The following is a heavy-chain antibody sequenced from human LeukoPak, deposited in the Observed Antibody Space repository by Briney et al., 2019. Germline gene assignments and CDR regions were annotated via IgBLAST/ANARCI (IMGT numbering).Heavy chain of an antibody. D-gene: IGHD6-6*01. CDR3: ARLVETPRAFDS. Sequence: SVTLSLTCDVSTRSIRRGDSCWGWIRQPPGKGLEWIGYIYYSGSTYYNPSLKSRVTISVDTYKNQFSLKLNSVTAADAAVYYCARLVETPRAFDSWGQGILVTVSS. J-gene: IGHJ4*02. CDR2: IYYSGST. CDR1: TRSIRRGDSC. V-gene: IGHV4-30-4*01.